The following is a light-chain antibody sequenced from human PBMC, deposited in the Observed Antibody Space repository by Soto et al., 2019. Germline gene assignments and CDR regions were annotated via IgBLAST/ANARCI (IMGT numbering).Light chain of an antibody. CDR3: TSYAGSNTYV. Sequence: ALTQPPSASGSPGQSVTISCSGTSSDVGNYNYVSWSQHHPGKAPKLMIYEVSKWPSGVPDRFSGSKSANTASLTVSGLQAEDEADYYCTSYAGSNTYVFGTGTKVTVL. J-gene: IGLJ1*01. CDR1: SSDVGNYNY. CDR2: EVS. V-gene: IGLV2-8*01.